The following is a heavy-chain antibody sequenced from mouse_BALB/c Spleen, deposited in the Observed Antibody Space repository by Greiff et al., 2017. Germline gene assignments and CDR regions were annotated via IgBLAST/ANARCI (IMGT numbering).Heavy chain of an antibody. Sequence: QLQQPGAELVRPGASVKLSCKASGYSFTSYWMNWVKQRPGQGLEWIGMIHPSDSETRLNQKFKDKATLTVDKSSSTAYMQLSSPTSEDSAVYYCARSRGFTTVVANWYFDVWGAGTTVTVSS. CDR1: GYSFTSYW. CDR2: IHPSDSET. J-gene: IGHJ1*01. CDR3: ARSRGFTTVVANWYFDV. V-gene: IGHV1-74*04. D-gene: IGHD1-1*01.